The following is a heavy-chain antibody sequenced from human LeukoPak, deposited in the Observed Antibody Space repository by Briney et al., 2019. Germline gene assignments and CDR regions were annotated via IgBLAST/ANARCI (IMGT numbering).Heavy chain of an antibody. Sequence: ASVKVSCKASGYTFTSYGISWVRQAPGQGLEWMGWISAYNGNTNYAQTLQGRVTMTTDTSTSTAYMELRSLRSDDTAVYYCARDCSGGSCYGYYDYGMDVWGQGTTVTVSS. J-gene: IGHJ6*02. D-gene: IGHD2-15*01. V-gene: IGHV1-18*01. CDR2: ISAYNGNT. CDR1: GYTFTSYG. CDR3: ARDCSGGSCYGYYDYGMDV.